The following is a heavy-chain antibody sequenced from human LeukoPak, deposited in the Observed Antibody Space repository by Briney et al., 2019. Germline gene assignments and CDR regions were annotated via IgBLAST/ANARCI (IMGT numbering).Heavy chain of an antibody. CDR2: ISSSSSYI. V-gene: IGHV3-21*01. CDR1: GFTFSSYS. J-gene: IGHJ3*02. Sequence: PGGSLRLSCAASGFTFSSYSMNWVRQAPGKGLEWVSSISSSSSYIYYADSVKGRFTISRDNAKNSLYLQMNSLRAEDTAVYYCARGHIVVVPAAISAFDIWGQGTMVTVSS. D-gene: IGHD2-2*01. CDR3: ARGHIVVVPAAISAFDI.